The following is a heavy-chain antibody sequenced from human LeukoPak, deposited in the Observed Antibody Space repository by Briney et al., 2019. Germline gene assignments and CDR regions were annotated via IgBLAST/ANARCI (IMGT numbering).Heavy chain of an antibody. CDR3: ARDWRGLNWFDP. D-gene: IGHD5-12*01. CDR2: IYYSGST. CDR1: GGSISTYY. Sequence: PSETLSLTCTVSGGSISTYYWSWIRQPPGKGLEWVGYIYYSGSTNYNPSLKSRVTISIATSKNKFSLKLSSMTAADTAVYYCARDWRGLNWFDPWGQGPLVTVSS. V-gene: IGHV4-59*01. J-gene: IGHJ5*02.